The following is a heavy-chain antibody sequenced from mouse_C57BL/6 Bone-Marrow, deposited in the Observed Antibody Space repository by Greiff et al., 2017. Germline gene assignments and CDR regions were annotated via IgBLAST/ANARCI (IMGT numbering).Heavy chain of an antibody. D-gene: IGHD1-1*01. Sequence: EVQLQQSGAELVRPGASVKLSCTASGFNIKDDYMHWVKQRPEQGLEWIGWIDPETGDTEYASKFQGKATITADTSSNTAYLQLSSLTSEDTAVYYCTTGYYGSPWYFDVWGTGTTVTVSS. CDR3: TTGYYGSPWYFDV. J-gene: IGHJ1*03. CDR1: GFNIKDDY. CDR2: IDPETGDT. V-gene: IGHV14-4*01.